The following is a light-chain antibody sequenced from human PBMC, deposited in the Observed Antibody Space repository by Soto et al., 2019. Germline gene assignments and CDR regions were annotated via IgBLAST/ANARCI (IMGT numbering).Light chain of an antibody. CDR2: GAS. Sequence: EIVLTQSPGTRSLSPGERATLSGRGSQTVTSTFLAWYQQKPGQAPRLLIYGASRRATGIPDRFSGSGSGTDFTLTITRLEPEDFAVYYCHQYDSSRTFGQGTKVEMK. CDR1: QTVTSTF. CDR3: HQYDSSRT. V-gene: IGKV3-20*01. J-gene: IGKJ1*01.